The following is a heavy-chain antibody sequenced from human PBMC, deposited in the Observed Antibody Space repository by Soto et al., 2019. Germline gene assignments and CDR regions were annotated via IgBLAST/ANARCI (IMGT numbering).Heavy chain of an antibody. D-gene: IGHD4-17*01. J-gene: IGHJ4*02. CDR2: IYTSGST. CDR1: VVSISSYY. V-gene: IGHV4-4*07. Sequence: PSETLSLTCTFSVVSISSYYWSCIRHPAGKGLEWIGRIYTSGSTNYNPSLKSRVTMSVDTSKNQFSLKLSSVTAADTAVYYCARFILEYGDHTYFAYGGQGYLV. CDR3: ARFILEYGDHTYFAY.